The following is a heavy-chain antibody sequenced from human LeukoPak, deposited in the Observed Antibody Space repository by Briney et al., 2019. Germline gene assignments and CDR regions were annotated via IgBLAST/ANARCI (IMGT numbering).Heavy chain of an antibody. J-gene: IGHJ3*02. D-gene: IGHD5-24*01. CDR2: IIPILGIA. Sequence: SVKVSCKASGGTFSSYAISWVRQAPGQGLEWMGRIIPILGIANYAQKFQGRVTITTDESTSTAYMELSSLRSEDTAVYYCVRGGLQEDAFDIWGQGTMVTVSS. V-gene: IGHV1-69*04. CDR1: GGTFSSYA. CDR3: VRGGLQEDAFDI.